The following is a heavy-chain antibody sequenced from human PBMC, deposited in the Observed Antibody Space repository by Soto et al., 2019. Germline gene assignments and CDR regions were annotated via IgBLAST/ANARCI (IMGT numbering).Heavy chain of an antibody. CDR1: GFPFASFP. J-gene: IGHJ4*02. V-gene: IGHV3-23*01. CDR3: AKARTTFDY. Sequence: EVQLLESGGGLVQPGGSLKLPCAASGFPFASFPMIWVPKAQGRGVGWVSAIGGSGVSTYYADSVKGRFTISRDNSKNTLYLQMNSLRAEDTAIYYCAKARTTFDYWGQGTLVTVSS. D-gene: IGHD1-1*01. CDR2: IGGSGVST.